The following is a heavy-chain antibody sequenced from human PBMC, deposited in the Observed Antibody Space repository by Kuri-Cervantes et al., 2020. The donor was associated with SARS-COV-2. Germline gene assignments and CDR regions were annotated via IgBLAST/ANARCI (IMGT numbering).Heavy chain of an antibody. D-gene: IGHD2-2*01. Sequence: GESLKISCAASGFTFSSYSMNWVRQAPGKGLEWVSSISSSSSYIYYADSVKGRFTISRDNAKNSLYLQMNSLRAEDTAVYYCAKDQQRRYCSSTSCYFSGLDIWGQGTMVTVSS. CDR2: ISSSSSYI. CDR3: AKDQQRRYCSSTSCYFSGLDI. V-gene: IGHV3-21*01. CDR1: GFTFSSYS. J-gene: IGHJ3*02.